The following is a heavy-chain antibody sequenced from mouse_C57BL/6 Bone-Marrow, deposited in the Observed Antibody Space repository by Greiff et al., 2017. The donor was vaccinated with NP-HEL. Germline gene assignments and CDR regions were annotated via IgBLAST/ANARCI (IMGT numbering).Heavy chain of an antibody. CDR1: GYTFTDYY. Sequence: EVQGVESGPELVKPGASVKISCKASGYTFTDYYMNWVKQSHGKSLEWIGDINPNNGGTSYNQKFKGKATLTVDKSSSTAYMELRSLTSEDSAVYYCARFYDGYYVDYAMDYWGQGTSVTVSS. CDR2: INPNNGGT. V-gene: IGHV1-26*01. CDR3: ARFYDGYYVDYAMDY. D-gene: IGHD2-3*01. J-gene: IGHJ4*01.